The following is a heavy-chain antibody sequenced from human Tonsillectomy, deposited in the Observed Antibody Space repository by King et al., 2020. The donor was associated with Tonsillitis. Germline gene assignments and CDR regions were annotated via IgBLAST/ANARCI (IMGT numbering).Heavy chain of an antibody. CDR1: GFTFSSYG. D-gene: IGHD1-26*01. Sequence: VQLVESGGGVVQPGRSLRLSCAASGFTFSSYGMHWVRQAPGKGLEWVAVISYDGSNKYYADSVKGRFTISRDNSKNTLYLQMNSLRAEDTAVYYCAKDTIKGARGLDYWGQGTLVTVSS. CDR2: ISYDGSNK. J-gene: IGHJ4*02. CDR3: AKDTIKGARGLDY. V-gene: IGHV3-30*18.